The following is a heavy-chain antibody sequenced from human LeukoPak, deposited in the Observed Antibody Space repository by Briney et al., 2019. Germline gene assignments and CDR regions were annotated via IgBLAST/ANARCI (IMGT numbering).Heavy chain of an antibody. CDR2: INHSGST. J-gene: IGHJ5*02. D-gene: IGHD2-2*01. CDR3: ARGPPLEYCSSTSCQGWFDP. CDR1: GGSFSGYY. Sequence: SETLSLTCAVYGGSFSGYYWSWIRQPPGKGLEWIGEINHSGSTNYNPSLKSRVTISVDTSKNQFSLKLSSVTAADTAVYYCARGPPLEYCSSTSCQGWFDPWGQGTLVTDSS. V-gene: IGHV4-34*01.